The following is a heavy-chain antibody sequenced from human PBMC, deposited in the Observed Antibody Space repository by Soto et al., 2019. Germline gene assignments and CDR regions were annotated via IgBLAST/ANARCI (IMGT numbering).Heavy chain of an antibody. CDR2: ITPILGTA. Sequence: QVQLVQSGAEVKKPGSSVKVSCTASGGTFSSSTISWVRQAPGQGLEWMGRITPILGTANYSQKFQGRVTITADKSTSIAYMDVRIRRSDATAVYYCSRDRYGVVAPAMVWGQGSLVTVSS. CDR3: SRDRYGVVAPAMV. CDR1: GGTFSSST. V-gene: IGHV1-69*08. D-gene: IGHD2-21*02. J-gene: IGHJ4*02.